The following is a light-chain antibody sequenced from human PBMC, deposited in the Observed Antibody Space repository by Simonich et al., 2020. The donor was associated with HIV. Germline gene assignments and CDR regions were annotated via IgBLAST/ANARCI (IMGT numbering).Light chain of an antibody. J-gene: IGKJ2*01. CDR3: QQYYSPLSMYT. V-gene: IGKV1-6*01. CDR1: QGIRND. Sequence: AIQMTQSPSSLSASVGDRVNITCRARQGIRNDLGWYQQKPGKAPKLLIYSASTLQSGVPSRYSGSGSGTDFTLTISSLQAEDVAVYYCQQYYSPLSMYTFGQGTKLEIK. CDR2: SAS.